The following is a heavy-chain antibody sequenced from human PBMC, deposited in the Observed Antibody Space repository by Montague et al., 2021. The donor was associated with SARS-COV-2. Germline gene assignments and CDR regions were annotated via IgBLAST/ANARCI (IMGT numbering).Heavy chain of an antibody. D-gene: IGHD3-22*01. CDR3: ARDSGYYDSSGYSYDAFDI. V-gene: IGHV4-31*03. J-gene: IGHJ3*02. Sequence: TLSLTCTASGGSISSGSYYWSWIRQHPGKGLEWIGYIYHTGSTHYNPSLKSRVTISKETSKNHFSLNLSSVTAADSAVYYCARDSGYYDSSGYSYDAFDIWGQGTKVTVSS. CDR1: GGSISSGSYY. CDR2: IYHTGST.